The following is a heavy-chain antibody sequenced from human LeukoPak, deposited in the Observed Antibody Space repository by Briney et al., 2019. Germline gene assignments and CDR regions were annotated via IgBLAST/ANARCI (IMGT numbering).Heavy chain of an antibody. J-gene: IGHJ4*02. V-gene: IGHV3-23*01. CDR3: AKDFRIGYSAHFDY. Sequence: GALKISLVGFGFTFRCHAMRWGRQAPEGGLGIVSGIYGNGATTYYADSVKGRFSISRDNSKNTLYLQMDSLRGEDTAVYYCAKDFRIGYSAHFDYWGQGALVTVSS. D-gene: IGHD2-21*01. CDR1: GFTFRCHA. CDR2: IYGNGATT.